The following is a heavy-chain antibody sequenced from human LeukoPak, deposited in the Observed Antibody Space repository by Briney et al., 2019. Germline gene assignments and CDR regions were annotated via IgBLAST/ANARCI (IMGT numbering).Heavy chain of an antibody. V-gene: IGHV1-18*01. D-gene: IGHD5-12*01. CDR3: ARDRVPTYPGDDY. J-gene: IGHJ4*02. CDR1: GYTFTNYG. Sequence: ASVKVSCKASGYTFTNYGISWVRQAPGQGLEWMGWISAYNGNTNCVQKLQGRVTMTTDTSTSTAYMELRSLRSDDTAVYYCARDRVPTYPGDDYWGQGTLVTVSS. CDR2: ISAYNGNT.